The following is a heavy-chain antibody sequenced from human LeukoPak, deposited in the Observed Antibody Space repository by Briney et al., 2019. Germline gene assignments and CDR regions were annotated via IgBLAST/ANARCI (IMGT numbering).Heavy chain of an antibody. V-gene: IGHV3-33*08. CDR3: ARGGARADWRDIVVVPAAKAGFDY. CDR1: GFTFSSYG. J-gene: IGHJ4*02. D-gene: IGHD2-2*01. CDR2: IWYDGSNK. Sequence: PGGSLRLSCAASGFTFSSYGMHWVRQAPGKGLEWVAVIWYDGSNKYYADSVKGRFTISRDNSKNTLYLQMNSLRAEDTAVYYCARGGARADWRDIVVVPAAKAGFDYWGQGTLATVSS.